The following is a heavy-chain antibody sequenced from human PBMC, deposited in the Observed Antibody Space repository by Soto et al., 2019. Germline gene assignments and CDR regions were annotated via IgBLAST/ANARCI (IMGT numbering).Heavy chain of an antibody. CDR1: GFILTDYS. CDR3: ARDPKRRDGYNFDS. CDR2: ISNGDETT. V-gene: IGHV3-11*01. D-gene: IGHD5-12*01. J-gene: IGHJ4*02. Sequence: QVQLVESGGGLVEPGGSLRLSCTATGFILTDYSMTWIRQAPGKGLEWVSYISNGDETTQYADSVKGRFSVSRDNAKKVLFLQMNSLRVDDTAVYYCARDPKRRDGYNFDSWGRGALVTISS.